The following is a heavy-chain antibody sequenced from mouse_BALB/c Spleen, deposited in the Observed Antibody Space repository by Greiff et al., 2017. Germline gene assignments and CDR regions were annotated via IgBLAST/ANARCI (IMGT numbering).Heavy chain of an antibody. CDR2: ISSGSSTI. CDR3: ARNYYGSSLYAMDD. Sequence: EVKLMESGGGLVQPGGSRKLSCAASGFTFSSFGMHWVRQAPEKGLEWVAYISSGSSTIYYADTVKGRFTISRDNPKNTLFLQMTSLRSEDTAMYYCARNYYGSSLYAMDDWGQGTSVTVSS. V-gene: IGHV5-17*02. CDR1: GFTFSSFG. J-gene: IGHJ4*01. D-gene: IGHD1-1*01.